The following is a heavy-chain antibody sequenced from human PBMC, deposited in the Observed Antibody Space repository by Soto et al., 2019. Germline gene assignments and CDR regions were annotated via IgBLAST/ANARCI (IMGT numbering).Heavy chain of an antibody. CDR2: VYHSGTT. J-gene: IGHJ3*01. Sequence: KPSETPSLTCTVYRDSISSYYRSWIRQPPGKGLEWIGYVYHSGTTNYNPSLKSRVTISVDTSKSQFSLKLTSMTDADTAVYYCARVLYVYRGNSPTFDFWCQGIMVTV. CDR1: RDSISSYY. D-gene: IGHD2-21*02. V-gene: IGHV4-59*01. CDR3: ARVLYVYRGNSPTFDF.